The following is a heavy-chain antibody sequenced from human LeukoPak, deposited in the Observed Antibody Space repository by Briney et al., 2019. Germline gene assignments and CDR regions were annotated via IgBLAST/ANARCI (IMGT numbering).Heavy chain of an antibody. CDR3: ARLLPGSAKGYYYYYYMDI. D-gene: IGHD2-15*01. Sequence: SETLSLTCAVYGGSFSGYYWSWIRQPPGKGLEWIGEINHSGSTNYNPSLKSRVTISVDTSKNQFSLELSSVTAADTAVYYCARLLPGSAKGYYYYYYMDIWGKGTTVTVSS. J-gene: IGHJ6*03. CDR1: GGSFSGYY. CDR2: INHSGST. V-gene: IGHV4-34*01.